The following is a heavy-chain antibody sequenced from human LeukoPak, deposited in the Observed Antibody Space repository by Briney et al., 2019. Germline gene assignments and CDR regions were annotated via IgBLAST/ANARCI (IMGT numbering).Heavy chain of an antibody. CDR2: IHSDGGNK. V-gene: IGHV3-30*02. D-gene: IGHD3-16*01. CDR3: AKEEAVSGGASDM. J-gene: IGHJ3*02. CDR1: GFTFSNYG. Sequence: GGSLRLSCAASGFTFSNYGMHWVRQAPGKGLEWVAYIHSDGGNKHYADSVKGRSTISRDNSKNTLYLEVNSLRDEDTAVHYCAKEEAVSGGASDMWGQGTMVSVSS.